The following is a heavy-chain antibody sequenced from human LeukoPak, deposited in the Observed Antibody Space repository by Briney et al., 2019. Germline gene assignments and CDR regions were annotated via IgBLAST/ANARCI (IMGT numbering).Heavy chain of an antibody. D-gene: IGHD3-9*01. Sequence: SSETLSLTCTVSGDSISGYYYNWIRQPPGKGLEWIGFIHSSGTTEYIPSLRGRVTLSVATSRNQLSLKLTSVTAADTAVYYCARLTATPAGSYHYHYIHVWGKGTTVNVSS. V-gene: IGHV4-4*09. CDR1: GDSISGYY. J-gene: IGHJ6*03. CDR3: ARLTATPAGSYHYHYIHV. CDR2: IHSSGTT.